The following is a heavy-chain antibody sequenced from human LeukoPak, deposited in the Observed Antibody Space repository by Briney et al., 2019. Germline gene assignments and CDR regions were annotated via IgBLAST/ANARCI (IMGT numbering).Heavy chain of an antibody. CDR1: GGSISSSRYY. J-gene: IGHJ3*01. CDR3: ARDYGDYLL. D-gene: IGHD4-17*01. CDR2: IYYSGST. V-gene: IGHV4-39*02. Sequence: SETLSLTCIVSGGSISSSRYYWGWIRQPPGKGLEWIGSIYYSGSTYYNPSLKSRVTISVDTSKNQFSLKLSSVTAADTAVYYCARDYGDYLLWGQGTMVTVSS.